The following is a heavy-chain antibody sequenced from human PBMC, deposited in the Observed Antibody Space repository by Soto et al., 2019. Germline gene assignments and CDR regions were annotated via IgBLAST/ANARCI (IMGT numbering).Heavy chain of an antibody. CDR1: GYTFTNHG. CDR2: INPYNANT. D-gene: IGHD3-16*01. J-gene: IGHJ3*02. CDR3: ARHRVAGTWGDAFDI. V-gene: IGHV1-18*04. Sequence: ASVKVSCKTSGYTFTNHGINWVRQAPGQGLEWMGWINPYNANTNYAQKLQGRVTMTTDTSTTTAYMDLRSLTSDHTADYYCARHRVAGTWGDAFDIWGKGTVVTVSS.